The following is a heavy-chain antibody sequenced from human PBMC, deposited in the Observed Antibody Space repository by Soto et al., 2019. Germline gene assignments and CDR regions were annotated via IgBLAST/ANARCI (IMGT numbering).Heavy chain of an antibody. J-gene: IGHJ6*02. CDR2: INPNSGDT. CDR3: ARERGSRYCSGGRCYYYYAMDV. D-gene: IGHD2-15*01. CDR1: GYTFIGYY. Sequence: ASVKVSCKASGYTFIGYYVHWGRQAPGQGLEWMGWINPNSGDTNYAQKFQGWVTMTRDTSISTAHMELSRLRSDDTAVYYCARERGSRYCSGGRCYYYYAMDVWGQGTTVTVSS. V-gene: IGHV1-2*04.